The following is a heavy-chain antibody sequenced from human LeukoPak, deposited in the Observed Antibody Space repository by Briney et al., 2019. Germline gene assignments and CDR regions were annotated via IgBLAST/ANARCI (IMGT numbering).Heavy chain of an antibody. CDR2: ISSSSSYI. CDR1: GFTFSSYS. J-gene: IGHJ6*02. CDR3: ASGFDYSNYVFGMDV. V-gene: IGHV3-21*01. D-gene: IGHD4-11*01. Sequence: PGGSLGLSCAASGFTFSSYSMNWVRQAPGKGLEWVSSISSSSSYIYYADSVKGRFTISRDNAKNSLYLQVNSLRAEDTAVYYCASGFDYSNYVFGMDVWGQGTTVTVSS.